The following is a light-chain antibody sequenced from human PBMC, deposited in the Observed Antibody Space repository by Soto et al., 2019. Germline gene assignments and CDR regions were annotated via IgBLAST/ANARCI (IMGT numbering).Light chain of an antibody. CDR2: KAS. Sequence: DIQMTQSPSTLSGSVGDRVTITCRASQTISSWLAWYQQKPGKAPKLLIYKASSLESGVPSRFSGSGSGTEFTLTASSLQPEDFAVYYCQQYNNWPFTFGPGTKVDIK. V-gene: IGKV1-5*03. J-gene: IGKJ3*01. CDR3: QQYNNWPFT. CDR1: QTISSW.